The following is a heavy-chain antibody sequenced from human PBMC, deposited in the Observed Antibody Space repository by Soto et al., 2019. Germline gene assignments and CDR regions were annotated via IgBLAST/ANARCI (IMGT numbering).Heavy chain of an antibody. Sequence: GGSLRLSCASSGFTFSSYAMICVRQAPGKGLEWVSAISGSGGSTYYADSVKGRFTISRDNSKNTLCLQMNSLRAEDTAVYYCARVVTGTTDYWGQGTLVTVSS. CDR1: GFTFSSYA. CDR2: ISGSGGST. J-gene: IGHJ4*02. V-gene: IGHV3-23*01. D-gene: IGHD1-7*01. CDR3: ARVVTGTTDY.